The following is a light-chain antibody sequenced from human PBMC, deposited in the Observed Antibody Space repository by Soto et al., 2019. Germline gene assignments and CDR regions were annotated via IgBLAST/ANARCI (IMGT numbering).Light chain of an antibody. Sequence: EIVLTQSPATMSLSPGERVTLACGASQSVSSDFLAWYQQKSGLAPRLLIFDASIRATGIPDRFSGSGSGTDFSLTISRLEPEDFAVYYCQQYGTSPPQTFGQGTKVEIK. CDR1: QSVSSDF. CDR2: DAS. J-gene: IGKJ1*01. V-gene: IGKV3D-20*01. CDR3: QQYGTSPPQT.